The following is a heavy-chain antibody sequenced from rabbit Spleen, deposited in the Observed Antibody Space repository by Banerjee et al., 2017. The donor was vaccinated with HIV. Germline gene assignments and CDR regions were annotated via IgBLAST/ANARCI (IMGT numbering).Heavy chain of an antibody. V-gene: IGHV1S40*01. Sequence: QSLEESGGDLVKPGASLTLTCTASGFSFSYSDYMCWVRQPPGKGPEWIACIAAGVSYTTYYATWAKGRFTISKTSSTTVTLRMTSLTAADRATYFCARDLVGVIGWNFYLWGPGTLVT. CDR3: ARDLVGVIGWNFYL. D-gene: IGHD1-1*01. CDR2: IAAGVSYTT. J-gene: IGHJ4*01. CDR1: GFSFSYSDY.